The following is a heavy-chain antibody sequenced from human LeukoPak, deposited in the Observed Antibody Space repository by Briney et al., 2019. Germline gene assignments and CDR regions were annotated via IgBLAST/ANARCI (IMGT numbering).Heavy chain of an antibody. CDR2: ISPNNGDT. J-gene: IGHJ4*02. CDR1: GYTFTDSY. D-gene: IGHD3-10*01. V-gene: IGHV1-2*02. CDR3: VRSPIGASAY. Sequence: GASAKVSCKPSGYTFTDSYIHWVRQAPGVGLQWMGWISPNNGDTKYAEDFQDRVTMTRDTSINTAYMELTGLTPDDTAVYYCVRSPIGASAYWGRGTLVTVSS.